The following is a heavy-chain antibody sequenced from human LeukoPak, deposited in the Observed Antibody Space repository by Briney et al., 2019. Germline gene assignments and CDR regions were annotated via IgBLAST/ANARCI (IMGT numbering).Heavy chain of an antibody. CDR1: GGSISSYY. D-gene: IGHD5-12*01. CDR2: VLTSGTT. Sequence: SETLSLTCTVSGGSISSYYWSWIRQPAGKGLEWIGRVLTSGTTNYNPSLKSRVSISVDTSKNQFSLNLSSVTAADTAVYYCARVNSGYEPLQDWGQGTLVTVSS. CDR3: ARVNSGYEPLQD. V-gene: IGHV4-4*07. J-gene: IGHJ4*02.